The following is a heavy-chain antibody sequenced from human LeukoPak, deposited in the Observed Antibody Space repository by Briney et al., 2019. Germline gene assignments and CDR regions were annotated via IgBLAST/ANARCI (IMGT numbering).Heavy chain of an antibody. D-gene: IGHD6-19*01. J-gene: IGHJ4*02. CDR2: ISGSGGST. CDR3: AKARAPSGYSGWFDY. CDR1: GFTFSSYG. Sequence: GGSLRLSCAASGFTFSSYGMSWVRQAPGKGLEWVSAISGSGGSTYYADSVKGRFTISRDNSKNTLYLQMNSLRAEDTAVYYCAKARAPSGYSGWFDYWGQGTLVTVSS. V-gene: IGHV3-23*01.